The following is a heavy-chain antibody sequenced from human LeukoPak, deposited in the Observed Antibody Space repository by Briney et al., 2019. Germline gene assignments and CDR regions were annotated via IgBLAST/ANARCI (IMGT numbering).Heavy chain of an antibody. D-gene: IGHD5-18*01. CDR1: GFTFSSYG. CDR2: ISSSSSYI. V-gene: IGHV3-21*01. CDR3: AREGGYSYGYGRVDY. Sequence: KAGGSLRLSCAASGFTFSSYGMSWVRQAPGKGLEWVSSISSSSSYIYYADSVKGRFTISRDNAKNSLYLQMNSLRAEDTAVYYCAREGGYSYGYGRVDYWGQGTLVTVSS. J-gene: IGHJ4*02.